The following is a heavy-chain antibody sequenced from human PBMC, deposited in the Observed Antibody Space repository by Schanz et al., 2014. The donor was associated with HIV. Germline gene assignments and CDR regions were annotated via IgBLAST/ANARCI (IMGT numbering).Heavy chain of an antibody. Sequence: EVQLLESGGGLVQPGGSLRLSCVTSGFTFGTKWMYWVRQGPGKGLAWVSYITPDGSVTYADSVKGRFTTSRDSSKNTLYLQMNSLRVEDTATYYCRVFMYSFDVWGQGTMVTVSS. CDR3: RVFMYSFDV. D-gene: IGHD2-8*01. CDR1: GFTFGTKW. V-gene: IGHV3-74*02. CDR2: ITPDGSVT. J-gene: IGHJ3*01.